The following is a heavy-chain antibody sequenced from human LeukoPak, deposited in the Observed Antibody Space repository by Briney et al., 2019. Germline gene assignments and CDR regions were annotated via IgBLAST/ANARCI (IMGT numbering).Heavy chain of an antibody. CDR2: ISSSGSTI. CDR1: GFTFSDYY. J-gene: IGHJ5*02. D-gene: IGHD1-14*01. CDR3: ARDKSYSTLPGTSRNWFDP. V-gene: IGHV3-11*04. Sequence: GGSLRLSCAASGFTFSDYYMSWLRQAPGKGLEGVSYISSSGSTIYYADSVKGRFTISRDNAKNSLYLQMNSLRAEDTAVYYCARDKSYSTLPGTSRNWFDPWGQGTLVTVSS.